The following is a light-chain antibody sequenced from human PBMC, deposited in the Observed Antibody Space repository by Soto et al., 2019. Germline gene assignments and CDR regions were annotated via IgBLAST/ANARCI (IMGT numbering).Light chain of an antibody. CDR1: QSVSSNN. Sequence: IVLTQSPGTLSLSPGERATLSCRTSQSVSSNNLAWYQQQPGQAPRLLIYGASSRAPGIPDRFSGSGSGTQLTLTISRLEPEDVEVYYGQQYGSSPRTFGQGTKVDIK. V-gene: IGKV3-20*01. CDR3: QQYGSSPRT. J-gene: IGKJ1*01. CDR2: GAS.